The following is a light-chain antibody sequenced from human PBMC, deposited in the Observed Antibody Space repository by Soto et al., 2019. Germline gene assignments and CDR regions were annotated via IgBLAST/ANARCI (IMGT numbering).Light chain of an antibody. CDR3: QQSDSTPWT. J-gene: IGKJ1*01. CDR2: AAS. Sequence: DIQMTQSPSSLSASVGDRVTITCRASQSIRSCLNWYQHKPGKAPKLLIYAASSLQSGVPSRFSGSGSGTDFTLTISSLQPEDFATYYWQQSDSTPWTFGQGTKAEIK. V-gene: IGKV1-39*01. CDR1: QSIRSC.